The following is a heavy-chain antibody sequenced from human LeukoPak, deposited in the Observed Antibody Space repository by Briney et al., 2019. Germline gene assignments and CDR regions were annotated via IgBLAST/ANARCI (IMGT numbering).Heavy chain of an antibody. V-gene: IGHV3-23*01. D-gene: IGHD4-17*01. Sequence: GGSLRLSCAASGFTFSSYAMSWVRQAPGKGLEWVSAISGSGGSTYYADSVKGRFTISRDNSKNTLYLQIKSRRAEDTAVYYCAKGYMTTVDYWGQGTLVTVSS. J-gene: IGHJ4*02. CDR2: ISGSGGST. CDR1: GFTFSSYA. CDR3: AKGYMTTVDY.